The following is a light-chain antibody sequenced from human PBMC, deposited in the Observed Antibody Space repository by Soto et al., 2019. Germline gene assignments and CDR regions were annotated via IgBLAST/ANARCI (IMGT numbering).Light chain of an antibody. CDR2: DAS. J-gene: IGKJ1*01. Sequence: DIQMTQSPSTLSASVGDRVTITCRASQSISSWLAWYQQKPGKAPKLLIYDASSLESGVPSRFSGSASGTEFTLSISSLQPDDFATYYCQQYNSDSLRWTFGKGTKWISN. CDR1: QSISSW. CDR3: QQYNSDSLRWT. V-gene: IGKV1-5*01.